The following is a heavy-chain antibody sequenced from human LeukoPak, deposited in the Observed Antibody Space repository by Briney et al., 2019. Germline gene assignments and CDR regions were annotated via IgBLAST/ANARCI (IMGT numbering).Heavy chain of an antibody. CDR3: ARGNYYYYYMDV. D-gene: IGHD3-10*01. Sequence: GGSLRLSCAASGFTFDDYAMHWVRQAPGKGLEWVSLISWDGGTTYYADSVKGRFTISRDNTKNSLYLQMNSLRTEDTALYYCARGNYYYYYMDVWGKGTTVTVSS. J-gene: IGHJ6*03. V-gene: IGHV3-43D*03. CDR2: ISWDGGTT. CDR1: GFTFDDYA.